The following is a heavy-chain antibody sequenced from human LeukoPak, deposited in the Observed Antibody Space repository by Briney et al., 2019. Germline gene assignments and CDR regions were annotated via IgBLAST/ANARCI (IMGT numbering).Heavy chain of an antibody. J-gene: IGHJ4*02. Sequence: SETLSLTCAVSGGSISSNNWWIWVRQSPEKGLEWIGEIYHDGSTNYNPSLKSRVTISMDKSKNQLSLKLNFVAAADTAVYYCARDRGGYTYSHDYWGQGTLVTVSS. CDR1: GGSISSNNW. CDR3: ARDRGGYTYSHDY. V-gene: IGHV4-4*02. CDR2: IYHDGST. D-gene: IGHD5-18*01.